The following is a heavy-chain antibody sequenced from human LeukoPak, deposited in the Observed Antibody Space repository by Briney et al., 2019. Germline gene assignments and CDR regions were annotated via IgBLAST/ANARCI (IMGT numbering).Heavy chain of an antibody. CDR1: GFTFSNYW. CDR3: AKFFRNSGWFFDY. Sequence: PGGSLTLSCTTSGFTFSNYWMYWVRQAPGKGLMWVSRIKSDGTGITYTDSVEGRFTISRDNAKNTLYLQMNGLRDEDTAVYYCAKFFRNSGWFFDYWGQGTLVTVSS. J-gene: IGHJ4*02. V-gene: IGHV3-74*01. CDR2: IKSDGTGI. D-gene: IGHD6-19*01.